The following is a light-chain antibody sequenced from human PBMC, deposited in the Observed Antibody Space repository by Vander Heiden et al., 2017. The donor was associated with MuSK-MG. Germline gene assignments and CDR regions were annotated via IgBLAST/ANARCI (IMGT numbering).Light chain of an antibody. CDR3: QQYFHPPRT. CDR1: QRVLYGSYKRNY. J-gene: IGKJ1*01. V-gene: IGKV4-1*01. CDR2: CAS. Sequence: DIVMTQSPDSLAASLGERATTNCRQSQRVLYGSYKRNYLAWYQQKPGQPPNLLIYCASTRESGVPDRFSASGSGTDFTLTISSLQAEDVAVYYCQQYFHPPRTFGQGTKVEVK.